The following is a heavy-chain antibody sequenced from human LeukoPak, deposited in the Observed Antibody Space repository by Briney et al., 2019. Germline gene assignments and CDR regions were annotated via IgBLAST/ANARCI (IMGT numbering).Heavy chain of an antibody. D-gene: IGHD3-16*02. CDR1: RFTYSSYQ. V-gene: IGHV3-48*03. J-gene: IGHJ4*01. Sequence: GGSLTLSFPASRFTYSSYQMNWVRQAAGRGRAWVPYISSSGSTIYYAGSVKGRFTISRDNAKNSLYLHMDSLRDEDTAVYYCARESHDYVWRSDRYFAYCGQGSLVTASS. CDR3: ARESHDYVWRSDRYFAY. CDR2: ISSSGSTI.